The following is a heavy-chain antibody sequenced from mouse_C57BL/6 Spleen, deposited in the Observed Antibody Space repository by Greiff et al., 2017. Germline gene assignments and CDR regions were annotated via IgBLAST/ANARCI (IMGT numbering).Heavy chain of an antibody. CDR1: GYTFTSYW. J-gene: IGHJ3*01. Sequence: QVHVKQSGAELVRPGSSVKLSCKASGYTFTSYWMDWVKQRPGQGLEWIGNIYPSDSETHYNQKFKDKATLTVDKSSSTAYMQLSSLTSEDSAVYYCAREGYDYPWFAYWGQGTLVTVSA. V-gene: IGHV1-61*01. CDR3: AREGYDYPWFAY. CDR2: IYPSDSET. D-gene: IGHD2-4*01.